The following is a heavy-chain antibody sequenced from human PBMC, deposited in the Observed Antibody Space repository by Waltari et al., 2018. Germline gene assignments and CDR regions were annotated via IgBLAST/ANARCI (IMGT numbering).Heavy chain of an antibody. CDR3: ARGDSSWSSPFDY. Sequence: QLQLQESGPGLVKPSETLSLTCVVSGGSISSNYWNWIRQPPGKGLEWIGRISGSTTSTDYNPTLRSRVTISTDTSENQFSLKLNSVTAADTAVYYCARGDSSWSSPFDYWGQGVLVSVSS. V-gene: IGHV4-4*07. D-gene: IGHD3-22*01. CDR2: ISGSTTST. J-gene: IGHJ4*02. CDR1: GGSISSNY.